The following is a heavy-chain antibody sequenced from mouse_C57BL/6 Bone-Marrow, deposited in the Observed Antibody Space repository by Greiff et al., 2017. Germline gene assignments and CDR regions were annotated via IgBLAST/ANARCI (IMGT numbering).Heavy chain of an antibody. Sequence: QVQLQQPGAELVKPGASVKLSCKASGYTFTSYWMHWVKQRPGQGLEWIGMIHPNSGSTNYNEKFKSKATLTVDKSSSTAYMQLSSLTSEDAAVYYCARWGTTVGDVWGTGTTVTVSS. CDR1: GYTFTSYW. CDR2: IHPNSGST. CDR3: ARWGTTVGDV. D-gene: IGHD1-1*01. V-gene: IGHV1-64*01. J-gene: IGHJ1*03.